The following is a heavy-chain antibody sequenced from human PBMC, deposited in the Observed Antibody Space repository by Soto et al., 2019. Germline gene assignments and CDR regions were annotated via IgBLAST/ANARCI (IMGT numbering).Heavy chain of an antibody. V-gene: IGHV3-7*01. CDR1: GFIFSTYW. D-gene: IGHD2-15*01. Sequence: EVQLVESGGGLVQPGGSLRLSCAASGFIFSTYWMTWVRQAPGKGLEWVANIKQDGSERYYVDSMKGRFTISRDNAKNSLYLQMNSLRAEETAVYCCARYCSGGSCSSSRNGIDVWGQGTTVTVSS. J-gene: IGHJ6*02. CDR3: ARYCSGGSCSSSRNGIDV. CDR2: IKQDGSER.